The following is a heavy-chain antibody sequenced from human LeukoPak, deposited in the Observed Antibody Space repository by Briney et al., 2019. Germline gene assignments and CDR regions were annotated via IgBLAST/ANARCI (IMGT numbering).Heavy chain of an antibody. J-gene: IGHJ4*02. V-gene: IGHV1-2*02. CDR2: INPNSGGT. Sequence: ASVKVSCKASGYTFTGYYMHWVRQAPGQGLEWMGWINPNSGGTNYAQKFQGRVTMTRDTSISTAYMELSRLRSDDMAVYYCARDGSTPDSSGYYYVGEGFDYWGQGTLVTVSS. D-gene: IGHD3-22*01. CDR1: GYTFTGYY. CDR3: ARDGSTPDSSGYYYVGEGFDY.